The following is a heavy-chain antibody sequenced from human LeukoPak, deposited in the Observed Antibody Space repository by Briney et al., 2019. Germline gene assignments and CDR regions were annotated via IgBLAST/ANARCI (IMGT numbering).Heavy chain of an antibody. D-gene: IGHD3-10*01. CDR2: IYTTGGT. CDR1: GGSISVGGYY. J-gene: IGHJ4*02. Sequence: PSETLSLTCTVSGGSISVGGYYWSWIRQPAGKGLEWIGRIYTTGGTNYNPSLKSRVTISVDSSKNQFSLKLSSVTAADTAVYYCARDGVVYGQVAWGQGTLVTVSS. V-gene: IGHV4-61*02. CDR3: ARDGVVYGQVA.